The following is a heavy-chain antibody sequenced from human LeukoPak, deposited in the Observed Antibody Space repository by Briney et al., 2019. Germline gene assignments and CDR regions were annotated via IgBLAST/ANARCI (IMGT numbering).Heavy chain of an antibody. Sequence: GGSLRLSCAVSGFTFTDYWMNWVRQAPGKGLEWVASIRQDGSEKTYVDSVKGRFTISRDNTKNSLSLQVNSLRAEDTAVYSCARDGTAAGLYFDLWGQGTLVTVSS. CDR1: GFTFTDYW. V-gene: IGHV3-7*01. D-gene: IGHD6-13*01. CDR3: ARDGTAAGLYFDL. CDR2: IRQDGSEK. J-gene: IGHJ4*01.